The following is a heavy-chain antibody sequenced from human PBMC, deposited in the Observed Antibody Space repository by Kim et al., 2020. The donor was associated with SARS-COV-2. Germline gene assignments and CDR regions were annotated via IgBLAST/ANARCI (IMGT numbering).Heavy chain of an antibody. CDR2: IYYSGST. Sequence: SETLSLTCTVSGGFISSGGYYWSWIRQHPGKGLEWIGYIYYSGSTYYNPSLKSRVTISVDTSKNQFSLKLSSVTAADTAVYYCARDQAGITMVRGVIPDYYYYGMDVWGQGTTVTVSS. CDR3: ARDQAGITMVRGVIPDYYYYGMDV. J-gene: IGHJ6*02. V-gene: IGHV4-31*03. D-gene: IGHD3-10*01. CDR1: GGFISSGGYY.